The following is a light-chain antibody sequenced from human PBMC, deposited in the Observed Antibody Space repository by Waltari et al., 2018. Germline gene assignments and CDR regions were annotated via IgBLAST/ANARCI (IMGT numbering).Light chain of an antibody. CDR2: RDD. CDR3: ATWDDSLSAVV. CDR1: SSNIGGNY. J-gene: IGLJ3*02. V-gene: IGLV1-47*01. Sequence: QSVLTQAPSASGTPGQRIAISCSGGSSNIGGNYVSWYQPFPGAAPKLLIGRDDHRPSGVPDRFSGSKSGTSASLAISGLRSEDEADYYCATWDDSLSAVVFGGGTKLTVL.